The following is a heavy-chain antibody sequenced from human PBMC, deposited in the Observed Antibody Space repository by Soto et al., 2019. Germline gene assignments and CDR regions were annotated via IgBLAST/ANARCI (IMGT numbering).Heavy chain of an antibody. D-gene: IGHD2-21*02. J-gene: IGHJ6*02. CDR3: AKDRLVLSYFSYGMDV. Sequence: EVQLLESGGGLVQPGGSLRLSCVASGYTFSNYAMSWVRQAPGKGLEWVSGISDSGGSTYHADSVKGRFTISRDNSKNALYLQMNSLRAEDTAVYYCAKDRLVLSYFSYGMDVWGQGTKVTVSS. CDR2: ISDSGGST. CDR1: GYTFSNYA. V-gene: IGHV3-23*01.